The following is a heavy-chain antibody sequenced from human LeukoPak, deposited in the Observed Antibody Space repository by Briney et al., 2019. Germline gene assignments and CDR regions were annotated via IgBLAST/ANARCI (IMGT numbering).Heavy chain of an antibody. V-gene: IGHV3-30*02. CDR1: GFTFNSYG. D-gene: IGHD4-17*01. Sequence: PGGSQRLSCAAFGFTFNSYGMYWVRQAPGKGLEWVAFTRFDGSNKYYGDSVKGRFTISRDNSKNTLYLQMNSLRPEDTAVYYCAKDPDYGDYSGWGDWFDPWGQGTLVTVSS. CDR3: AKDPDYGDYSGWGDWFDP. CDR2: TRFDGSNK. J-gene: IGHJ5*02.